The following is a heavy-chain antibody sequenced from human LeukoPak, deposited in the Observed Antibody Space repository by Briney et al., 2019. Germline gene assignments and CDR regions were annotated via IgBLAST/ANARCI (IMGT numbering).Heavy chain of an antibody. Sequence: GVSLRLSCAASGFTFSSYAMSWVRQAPGKGLEWVSAISGSGGSTYYADSVKGRFTISRDNSKNTLYLQMNSLRAEDTAVYYCAKNGEITMIVVVTPYYFDCWGQGTLVTVSS. D-gene: IGHD3-22*01. CDR1: GFTFSSYA. CDR2: ISGSGGST. J-gene: IGHJ4*02. V-gene: IGHV3-23*01. CDR3: AKNGEITMIVVVTPYYFDC.